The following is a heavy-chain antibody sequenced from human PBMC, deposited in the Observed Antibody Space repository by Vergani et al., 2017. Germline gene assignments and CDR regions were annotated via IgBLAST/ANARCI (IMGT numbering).Heavy chain of an antibody. V-gene: IGHV4-61*02. CDR3: ARNNGGNSHYIDY. J-gene: IGHJ4*02. CDR1: VGSISSGSYY. Sequence: QVQLQESGPGLVKPSQTLSLTCTVSVGSISSGSYYWSWIRQPAGKGLEWIGRIYTSGSTNYNPSPKSRVTISVNRSKNQFSLKLSSVTAADTAVYYFARNNGGNSHYIDYWGQGSLVTVSS. CDR2: IYTSGST. D-gene: IGHD4-23*01.